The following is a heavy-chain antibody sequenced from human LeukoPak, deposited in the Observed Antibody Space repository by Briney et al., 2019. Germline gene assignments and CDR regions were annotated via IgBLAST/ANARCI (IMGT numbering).Heavy chain of an antibody. CDR2: ISTSGDT. V-gene: IGHV3-13*01. CDR3: ARGRGYSGYVDY. J-gene: IGHJ4*02. D-gene: IGHD5-12*01. CDR1: GFTFSSYD. Sequence: PGGSLRLSCAASGFTFSSYDMHWVRRPTGKGLEWVSAISTSGDTYYPGSVKGRFTISRENAENSLYLQINSLRAGDTAVYYCARGRGYSGYVDYWGQGTLVTVSS.